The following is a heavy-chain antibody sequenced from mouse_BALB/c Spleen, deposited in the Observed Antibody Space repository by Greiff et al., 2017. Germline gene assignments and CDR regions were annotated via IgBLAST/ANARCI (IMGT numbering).Heavy chain of an antibody. CDR1: GFTFSSYT. CDR2: ISNGGGST. Sequence: DVMLVESGGGLVQPGGSLKLSCAASGFTFSSYTMSWVRQTPEKRLEWVAYISNGGGSTYYPDTVKGRFTISRDNAKNTLYLQMSSLKSEDTAMYYCARRGDYDDYYAMDYWGQGTSVTVSS. V-gene: IGHV5-12-2*01. D-gene: IGHD2-4*01. J-gene: IGHJ4*01. CDR3: ARRGDYDDYYAMDY.